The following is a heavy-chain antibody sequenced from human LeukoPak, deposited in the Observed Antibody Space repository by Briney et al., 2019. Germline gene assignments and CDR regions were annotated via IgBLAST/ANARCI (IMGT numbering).Heavy chain of an antibody. CDR1: GGSFSGYY. CDR2: INHSGST. D-gene: IGHD2-15*01. Sequence: SETLSLTCAVYGGSFSGYYWSWIRQPPGKGLEWIGEINHSGSTNYNPSLKSRVTISVDTSKNQFSLKLSSVTAADTAVYYCARDRKWWLPSQSGYYMDVWGKGTTVTVSS. CDR3: ARDRKWWLPSQSGYYMDV. J-gene: IGHJ6*03. V-gene: IGHV4-34*01.